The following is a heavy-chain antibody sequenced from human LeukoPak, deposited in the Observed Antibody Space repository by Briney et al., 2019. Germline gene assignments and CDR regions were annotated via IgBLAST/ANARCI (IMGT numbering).Heavy chain of an antibody. Sequence: PGGSLRLSCAVSGFTFSRYAMSGGRRAPGKGLGWVSAISGSGGSTYYADSVKGRFTISRDNSKNTLYLQMNSLRAEDTAVYYCAKSPTVAYYRYFDYWGQGTLVTVSS. CDR1: GFTFSRYA. V-gene: IGHV3-23*01. J-gene: IGHJ4*02. D-gene: IGHD6-19*01. CDR2: ISGSGGST. CDR3: AKSPTVAYYRYFDY.